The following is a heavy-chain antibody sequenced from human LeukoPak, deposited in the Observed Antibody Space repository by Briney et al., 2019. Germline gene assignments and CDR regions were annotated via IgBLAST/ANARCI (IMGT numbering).Heavy chain of an antibody. V-gene: IGHV4-38-2*01. D-gene: IGHD2-8*01. CDR2: IYHSGST. Sequence: SETLSLTCAVSGYSISSGYYWGWIRQPPGKGLEWIGSIYHSGSTYYNPSLKSQITISVDTSKNQFSLKLSSVTAADTAVYYCARHVGYCTNGVCYWFDPWGQGTLVTVSS. CDR3: ARHVGYCTNGVCYWFDP. J-gene: IGHJ5*02. CDR1: GYSISSGYY.